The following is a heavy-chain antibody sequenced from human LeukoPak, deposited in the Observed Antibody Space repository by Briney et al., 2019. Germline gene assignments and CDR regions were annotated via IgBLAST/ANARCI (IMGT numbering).Heavy chain of an antibody. CDR3: ARGGPDLAMATTIDY. Sequence: ETLSLTCTVSGGSISSSSYYWGWIRQPPGKGLEWIGSIYYSGSTYHNPSLKSRVTISLDTSKNQFSLKLSSVTAADTAVYYCARGGPDLAMATTIDYWGQGTLVTVSS. CDR1: GGSISSSSYY. CDR2: IYYSGST. J-gene: IGHJ4*02. V-gene: IGHV4-39*01. D-gene: IGHD5-24*01.